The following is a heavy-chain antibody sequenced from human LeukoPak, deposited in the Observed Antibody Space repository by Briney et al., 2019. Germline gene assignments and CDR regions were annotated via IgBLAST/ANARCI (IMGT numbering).Heavy chain of an antibody. V-gene: IGHV3-9*01. J-gene: IGHJ4*02. CDR1: GFTFDDYV. CDR3: AKEHYGYSEYYFDY. CDR2: ISWNSGTK. Sequence: PGGSLRLSCVASGFTFDDYVMHWVRQAPGKGLEWVSSISWNSGTKQYADSVRGRFTNSRDNAKNSLYLEMNSLRAEDTALYFCAKEHYGYSEYYFDYWGQGTQVTGSS. D-gene: IGHD4-17*01.